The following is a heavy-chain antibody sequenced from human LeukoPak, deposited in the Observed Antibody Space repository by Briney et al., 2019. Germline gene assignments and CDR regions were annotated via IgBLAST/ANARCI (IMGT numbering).Heavy chain of an antibody. J-gene: IGHJ5*02. CDR3: AKDIGR. V-gene: IGHV3-9*01. CDR2: ISWNSGSI. CDR1: GFTFDDYA. Sequence: TGRSLRLSCAASGFTFDDYAMRWVRHAPGKGLEWVSGISWNSGSIGYADSVKGRFTISRDNAKNSLYLQMNSLRAEDTALYYCAKDIGRWGQGTLVTVSS.